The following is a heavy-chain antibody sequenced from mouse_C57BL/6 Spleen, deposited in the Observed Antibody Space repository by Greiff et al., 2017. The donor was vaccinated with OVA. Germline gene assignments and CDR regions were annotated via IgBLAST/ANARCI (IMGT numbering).Heavy chain of an antibody. CDR2: INPNNGGT. CDR1: GYTFTDYN. Sequence: EVQLQQSGPELVKPGASVKIPCKASGYTFTDYNMDWVKQSHGKSLEWIGDINPNNGGTISNQKFKGKATLTVYKSSSTAYMELRSLTSEDTAVYYGARGDYYGSSPAWFAYWGQGTLVTVSA. J-gene: IGHJ3*01. V-gene: IGHV1-18*01. CDR3: ARGDYYGSSPAWFAY. D-gene: IGHD1-1*01.